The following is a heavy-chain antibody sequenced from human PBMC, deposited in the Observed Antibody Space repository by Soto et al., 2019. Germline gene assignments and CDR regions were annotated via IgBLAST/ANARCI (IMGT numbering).Heavy chain of an antibody. CDR3: AREGRPQWYFDL. CDR1: GFTFSSYW. J-gene: IGHJ2*01. V-gene: IGHV3-7*03. CDR2: IKQDGSEK. Sequence: GGSLKLSCAASGFTFSSYWMSWVRQAPGKGLEWVANIKQDGSEKYYVDSVKGRFTISRDNAKNSLYLQMNSLRVEDTAVYYCAREGRPQWYFDLWGRGTLVTVSS.